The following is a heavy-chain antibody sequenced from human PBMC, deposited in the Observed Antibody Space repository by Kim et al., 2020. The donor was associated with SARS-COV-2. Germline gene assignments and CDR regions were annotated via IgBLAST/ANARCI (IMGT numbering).Heavy chain of an antibody. Sequence: GGSLRLSCTASGFTFTNYAMTWVRQAPGKGLDWVSTIARSGSPTHYADSVNGRFTISRDNSKNTLYLQMSSLRVEDTAVYYCAKYRGSARSAAGWRTFEIWGQGTMVTVSS. CDR1: GFTFTNYA. CDR2: IARSGSPT. V-gene: IGHV3-23*01. CDR3: AKYRGSARSAAGWRTFEI. D-gene: IGHD3-16*01. J-gene: IGHJ3*02.